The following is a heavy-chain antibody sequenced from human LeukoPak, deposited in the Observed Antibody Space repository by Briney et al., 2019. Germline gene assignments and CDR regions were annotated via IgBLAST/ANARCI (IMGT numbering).Heavy chain of an antibody. CDR1: GDSINSNY. CDR2: IYYGGST. J-gene: IGHJ4*02. CDR3: ARLLAVCPGGRGRAHFVY. D-gene: IGHD2-8*02. V-gene: IGHV4-59*12. Sequence: PSETLSLTCSVSGDSINSNYWSWVRQPPGKGPEWVGYIYYGGSTNYNHSLKSRVSTSVDTSKNQFSLNLSSVTAADPAVYYCARLLAVCPGGRGRAHFVYRGWGPLATVTS.